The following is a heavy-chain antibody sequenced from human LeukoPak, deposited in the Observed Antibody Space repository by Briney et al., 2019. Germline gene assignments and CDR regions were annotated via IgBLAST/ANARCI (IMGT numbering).Heavy chain of an antibody. CDR1: GYTFTSYA. D-gene: IGHD6-13*01. CDR3: ASRKYSNSWYNYYYGMDI. Sequence: ASVKVSCKASGYTFTSYAMNWVRQAPGQGLEWMGWINTNTGNPTYAQGFTGRFVFSLDTSVSTAYLQISSLRAEDTAIYYCASRKYSNSWYNYYYGMDIWGQGTTVTVSS. V-gene: IGHV7-4-1*02. CDR2: INTNTGNP. J-gene: IGHJ6*02.